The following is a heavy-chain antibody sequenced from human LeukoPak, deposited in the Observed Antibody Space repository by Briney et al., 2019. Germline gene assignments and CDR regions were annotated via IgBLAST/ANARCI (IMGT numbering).Heavy chain of an antibody. Sequence: GGSLRLSCAASGFTFSSYWMHCVRQAPGKGLVWVSRINSDGSSTSYADSVKGRFTISRDNAKNTLYLQMNSLRAEDTAVYYCARMAEWNNWFDPWGQGTLVTVSS. V-gene: IGHV3-74*01. J-gene: IGHJ5*02. CDR3: ARMAEWNNWFDP. CDR1: GFTFSSYW. D-gene: IGHD3-3*01. CDR2: INSDGSST.